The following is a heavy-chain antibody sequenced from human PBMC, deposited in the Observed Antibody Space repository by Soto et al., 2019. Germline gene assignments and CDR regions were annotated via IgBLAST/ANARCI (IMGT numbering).Heavy chain of an antibody. CDR1: GFTFNNYW. V-gene: IGHV3-74*01. J-gene: IGHJ3*02. CDR3: ASHHCRGGSCYGGDAFDI. D-gene: IGHD2-15*01. Sequence: EVQLVESGGGLVQPGGSLRLSCAASGFTFNNYWMHWVRQAPGKGLVWVSRINSDGTSTSYADSVKGRFTISRDNAKNRLYLQMSSMRAEDTAVYYCASHHCRGGSCYGGDAFDIWGQGTMVTVSS. CDR2: INSDGTST.